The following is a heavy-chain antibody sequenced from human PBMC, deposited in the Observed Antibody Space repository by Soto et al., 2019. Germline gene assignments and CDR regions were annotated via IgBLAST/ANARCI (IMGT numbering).Heavy chain of an antibody. V-gene: IGHV4-4*02. CDR1: GGSVSSTNW. CDR2: IHHSGST. Sequence: QVQLQESGPGLVEPSGTLSLTCAVSGGSVSSTNWWSWVRQPPGKGLEWIGEIHHSGSTYYNPSLKSRVTISVDKSKNQFSLRLSSVTAADTAVYFCARDRAVSARGSFDYWGQGTLVTVSS. D-gene: IGHD6-19*01. J-gene: IGHJ4*02. CDR3: ARDRAVSARGSFDY.